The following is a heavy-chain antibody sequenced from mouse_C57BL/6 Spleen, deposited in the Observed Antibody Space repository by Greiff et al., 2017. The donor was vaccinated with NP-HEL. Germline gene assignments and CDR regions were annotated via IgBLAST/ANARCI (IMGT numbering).Heavy chain of an antibody. V-gene: IGHV14-4*01. CDR1: GFTFNDYY. D-gene: IGHD2-12*01. Sequence: VQLQQSGAELVRPGASVKLSCTASGFTFNDYYMHWVKQRPEQGLEWIGWIDPDTGDTDYASKFQGKATITADTSSNTAYLQLSSLKSEDTAVYYCTTVHSYCYYYAMDYWGQGTSVTVSS. CDR2: IDPDTGDT. CDR3: TTVHSYCYYYAMDY. J-gene: IGHJ4*01.